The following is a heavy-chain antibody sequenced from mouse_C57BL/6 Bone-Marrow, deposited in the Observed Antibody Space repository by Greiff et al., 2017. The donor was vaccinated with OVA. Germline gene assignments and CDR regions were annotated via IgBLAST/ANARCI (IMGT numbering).Heavy chain of an antibody. CDR3: ARDYYGSRYYYAMDY. D-gene: IGHD1-1*01. CDR2: ISSGSSTI. CDR1: GFTFSDYG. V-gene: IGHV5-17*01. J-gene: IGHJ4*01. Sequence: VESGGGLVKPGGSLKLSCAASGFTFSDYGMHWVRQAPEKGLEWVAYISSGSSTIYYADTVKGRFTISRDNAKNTLFLQMTSLRSEDTAMYYCARDYYGSRYYYAMDYWGQGTSVTVSS.